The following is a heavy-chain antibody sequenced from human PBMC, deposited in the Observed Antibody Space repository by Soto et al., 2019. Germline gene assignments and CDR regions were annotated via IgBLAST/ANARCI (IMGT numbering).Heavy chain of an antibody. CDR2: IWYDGSKK. Sequence: QVQLVESGGGVVQPGRSLRLSCAASGFTSSYGMHWVRQAPGKGLEWVAVIWYDGSKKYYADSVKGRFTISRDNSKNTLYLQMNSLRAEDTAVYYCAHIAVAGSYDAFDSWGQGTMVTVSS. D-gene: IGHD6-19*01. CDR1: GFTSSYG. V-gene: IGHV3-33*01. CDR3: AHIAVAGSYDAFDS. J-gene: IGHJ3*02.